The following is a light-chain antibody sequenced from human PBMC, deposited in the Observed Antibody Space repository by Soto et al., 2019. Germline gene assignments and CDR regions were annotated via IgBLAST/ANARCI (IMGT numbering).Light chain of an antibody. CDR2: DAS. CDR3: QQYNSYSQT. Sequence: DIQMTQSPSTLSASVGDRVTITCRASQSISSWLAWYQQKPGKAPKLLIYDASSLESGVPSRFSGSGSGTESTLTISSLQPDDFATYYCQQYNSYSQTFGQGTKVDNK. V-gene: IGKV1-5*01. J-gene: IGKJ1*01. CDR1: QSISSW.